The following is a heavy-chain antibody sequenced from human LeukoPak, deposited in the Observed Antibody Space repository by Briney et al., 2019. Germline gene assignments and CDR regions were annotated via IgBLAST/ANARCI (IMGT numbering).Heavy chain of an antibody. D-gene: IGHD3-22*01. CDR3: ARGPIPYDSSGYPDY. J-gene: IGHJ4*02. CDR1: GFTFSSYA. V-gene: IGHV3-23*01. Sequence: GGSLRLSCAASGFTFSSYAMSWVRQAPGKGLEWVSAISGSGGSTYYADSVKGRFTISRDNSKNTLYLQMNSLRAEDTAVYYCARGPIPYDSSGYPDYWGQGTLVTVSS. CDR2: ISGSGGST.